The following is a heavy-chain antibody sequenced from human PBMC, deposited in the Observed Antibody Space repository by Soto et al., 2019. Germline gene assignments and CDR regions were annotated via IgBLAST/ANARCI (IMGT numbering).Heavy chain of an antibody. D-gene: IGHD2-8*01. Sequence: LDTLSLTCSVSGDSITTNGYYWGWLRQPPGKGLQWIGNVYSTGSTFSHPSLTSRVFISVDTSKNKFSLRLTSVTAADTAVYYCARSHYTYGLLIDYWGPGIMVTVS. J-gene: IGHJ4*02. CDR3: ARSHYTYGLLIDY. V-gene: IGHV4-39*01. CDR2: VYSTGST. CDR1: GDSITTNGYY.